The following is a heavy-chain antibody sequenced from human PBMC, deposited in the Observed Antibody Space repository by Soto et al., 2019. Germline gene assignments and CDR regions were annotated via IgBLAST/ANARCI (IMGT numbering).Heavy chain of an antibody. CDR3: AREEDDYGLDY. V-gene: IGHV1-46*01. CDR2: INPSGGST. Sequence: QANGQGLEWMGIINPSGGSTSYAQKFQGRVTMTRDTSTSTVYMELSSLRSEDTAVYYCAREEDDYGLDYWVQGTLVTVSS. J-gene: IGHJ4*02. D-gene: IGHD4-17*01.